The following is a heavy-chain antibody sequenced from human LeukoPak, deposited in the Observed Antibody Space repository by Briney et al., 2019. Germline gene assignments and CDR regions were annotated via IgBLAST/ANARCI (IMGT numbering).Heavy chain of an antibody. CDR1: GYTFTSYG. J-gene: IGHJ3*02. V-gene: IGHV1-18*01. CDR3: ARVTRITMIVVVILDAFDI. D-gene: IGHD3-22*01. Sequence: ASVKASCKASGYTFTSYGISWVRQAPGQGLEWMGWISAYNGNTNYAQKLQGRVTMTTDTSTSTAYMELRSLRSDDTAVYYCARVTRITMIVVVILDAFDIWGQGTMVTVSS. CDR2: ISAYNGNT.